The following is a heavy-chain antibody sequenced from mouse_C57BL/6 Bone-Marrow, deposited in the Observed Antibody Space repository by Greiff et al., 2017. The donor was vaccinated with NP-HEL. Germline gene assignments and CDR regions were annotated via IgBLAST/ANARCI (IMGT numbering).Heavy chain of an antibody. CDR2: IWSGGST. CDR3: ARNYDYALYYFDY. Sequence: VKLVESGPGLVQPSQSLSITCTVSGFSLTSYGVHWVRQSPGKGLEWLGVIWSGGSTDYNAAFISRLSISKDNSKSQVFFKMNSLQADDTAIYYCARNYDYALYYFDYWGQGTTLTVSS. CDR1: GFSLTSYG. V-gene: IGHV2-2*01. D-gene: IGHD2-4*01. J-gene: IGHJ2*01.